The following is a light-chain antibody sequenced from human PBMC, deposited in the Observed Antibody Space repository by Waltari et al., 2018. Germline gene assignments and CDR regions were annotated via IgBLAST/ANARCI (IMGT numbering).Light chain of an antibody. J-gene: IGKJ1*01. V-gene: IGKV4-1*01. CDR3: QQYYSTPPT. Sequence: DIVMTQSPDSLTVSLGERATINCRSSQSVSYYSNNKNYLAWYRQKPGQPPKLLISCASTRESGVPDRFSGSGSGTDFTLTISSLQAEDVAVYYCQQYYSTPPTFGQGTKVEIK. CDR2: CAS. CDR1: QSVSYYSNNKNY.